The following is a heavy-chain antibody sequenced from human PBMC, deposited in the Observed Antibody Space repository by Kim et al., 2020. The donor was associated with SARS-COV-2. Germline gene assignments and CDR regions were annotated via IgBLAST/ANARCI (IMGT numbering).Heavy chain of an antibody. Sequence: FYNPSLKRRVTLSIDTSKKQCSLSLTAVTAADTAVYYCARELSSSDGMDVWGQGTTVIVSS. V-gene: IGHV4-39*07. CDR3: ARELSSSDGMDV. J-gene: IGHJ6*02. D-gene: IGHD6-13*01.